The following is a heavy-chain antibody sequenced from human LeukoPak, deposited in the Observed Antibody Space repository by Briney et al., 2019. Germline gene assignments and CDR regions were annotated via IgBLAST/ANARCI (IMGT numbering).Heavy chain of an antibody. CDR3: ARWESLRGSRIFDI. CDR2: IYYSGST. CDR1: GGSISSYY. D-gene: IGHD4-23*01. V-gene: IGHV4-59*01. Sequence: SETLSLTCTVSGGSISSYYWSWIRQPPGKGLEWIGYIYYSGSTNYNPSLKSRVTISVDTSKNQFSLKLSSVTAADTAVYYCARWESLRGSRIFDIWGQGTMVTVSS. J-gene: IGHJ3*02.